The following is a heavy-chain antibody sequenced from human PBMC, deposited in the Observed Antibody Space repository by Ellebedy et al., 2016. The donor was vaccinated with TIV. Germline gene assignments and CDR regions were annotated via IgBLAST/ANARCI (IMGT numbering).Heavy chain of an antibody. CDR2: ISSSSSYT. J-gene: IGHJ6*02. CDR3: TRMGVLPTSYYGMDV. V-gene: IGHV3-11*06. D-gene: IGHD3-10*01. Sequence: GGSLRLSCAASGFTFSDYYMSWIRQAPGKGLEWVSYISSSSSYTNYADSVKGRFTISRDNAKNTLYLQMNSLRVEDTALYYCTRMGVLPTSYYGMDVWGQGTTVTVS. CDR1: GFTFSDYY.